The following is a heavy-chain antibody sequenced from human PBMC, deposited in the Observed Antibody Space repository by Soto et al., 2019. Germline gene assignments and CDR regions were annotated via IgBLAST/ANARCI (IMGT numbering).Heavy chain of an antibody. D-gene: IGHD2-21*01. Sequence: SETLSLTCTVPGGSLNIGTYYWSWIRQPPGKGLEWIGFIHYSGSTNYNPSLKGRVTMSVDTSKNQFSLKLTSVNTADTAIYYCTRGGDPYKTGHWGQGTLVTVSS. J-gene: IGHJ4*02. V-gene: IGHV4-61*01. CDR1: GGSLNIGTYY. CDR2: IHYSGST. CDR3: TRGGDPYKTGH.